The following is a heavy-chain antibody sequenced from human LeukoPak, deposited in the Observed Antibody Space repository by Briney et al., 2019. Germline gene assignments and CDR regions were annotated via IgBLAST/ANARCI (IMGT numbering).Heavy chain of an antibody. J-gene: IGHJ4*02. CDR3: ARDDALVATGSFDY. CDR2: ISDYNGNT. V-gene: IGHV1-18*01. CDR1: GYTFSSYG. Sequence: GASVKVSCKASGYTFSSYGINWVRQAPGQGLEWMGWISDYNGNTNYAQKLQGRVTMTTDTSTSTAYMELRSLRSDDTAVYYCARDDALVATGSFDYWGQGTLVTVSS. D-gene: IGHD5-12*01.